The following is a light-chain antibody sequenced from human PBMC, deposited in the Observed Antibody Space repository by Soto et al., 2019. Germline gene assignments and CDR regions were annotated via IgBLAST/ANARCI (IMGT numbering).Light chain of an antibody. J-gene: IGLJ3*02. V-gene: IGLV6-57*04. Sequence: NFMLTQPHSVSESPGKTLSISCTRSSGSIANNYVQWYQQRPGSAPTTVIYENNQRLSGVPDRFSGSTDGSSNSASLTISGLQTEDEADYYCQSYDSTNVVFGGGTKLTVL. CDR1: SGSIANNY. CDR2: ENN. CDR3: QSYDSTNVV.